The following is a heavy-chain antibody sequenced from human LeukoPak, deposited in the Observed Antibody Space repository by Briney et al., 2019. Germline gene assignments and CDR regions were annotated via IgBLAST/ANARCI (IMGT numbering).Heavy chain of an antibody. CDR2: IYYSGST. CDR1: GGSISSYY. J-gene: IGHJ4*02. Sequence: SETLSLTCTVSGGSISSYYWSWIRQPPGKGLEWIGYIYYSGSTNYSPSLKSRVTISVDTSKNQFSLKLSSVTAADTAVYYCARHVHYYDSSGYYGFDYWGQGTLVTVSS. CDR3: ARHVHYYDSSGYYGFDY. D-gene: IGHD3-22*01. V-gene: IGHV4-59*08.